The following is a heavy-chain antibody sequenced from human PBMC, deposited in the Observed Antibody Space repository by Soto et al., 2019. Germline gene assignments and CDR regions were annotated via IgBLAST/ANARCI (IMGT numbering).Heavy chain of an antibody. Sequence: SETLSLTCTVSGGSISSYYWSWIRQPPGKGLEWIGYIYYSGSTNYNPSLKSRVTISVDTSKNQFSLKLSSVTAADTAVYYCARITGSGWYGWFDPWGQGTLVTVSS. CDR2: IYYSGST. CDR3: ARITGSGWYGWFDP. J-gene: IGHJ5*02. V-gene: IGHV4-59*08. D-gene: IGHD6-19*01. CDR1: GGSISSYY.